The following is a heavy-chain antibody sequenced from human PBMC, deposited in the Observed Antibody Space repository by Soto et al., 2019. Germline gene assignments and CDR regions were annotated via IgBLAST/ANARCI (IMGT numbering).Heavy chain of an antibody. J-gene: IGHJ6*02. CDR3: ARFVDTAPYYYYYGMDV. V-gene: IGHV4-34*01. Sequence: SETLSLTCAVYGGSFSGYYWSWIRQPPGKGLEWIGEINHSGSTNYNPSLKSRVTISVDTSKNQFSLKLSSVTAADTAVYYCARFVDTAPYYYYYGMDVWGQGTTVTVSS. CDR1: GGSFSGYY. D-gene: IGHD5-18*01. CDR2: INHSGST.